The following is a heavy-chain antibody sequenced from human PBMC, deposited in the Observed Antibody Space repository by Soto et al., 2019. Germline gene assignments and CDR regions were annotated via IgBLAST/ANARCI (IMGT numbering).Heavy chain of an antibody. D-gene: IGHD4-17*01. J-gene: IGHJ5*02. CDR3: AREADYVNWFDP. Sequence: GGSLRLSCAASGFIFSGFHMNWARQAPGKGLEWLSFISSSGHIIQYADSVKGRFTISRDNAKNSLYLQMNSLRAEDTAVYYCAREADYVNWFDPWGQGTLVTVSS. V-gene: IGHV3-48*01. CDR2: ISSSGHII. CDR1: GFIFSGFH.